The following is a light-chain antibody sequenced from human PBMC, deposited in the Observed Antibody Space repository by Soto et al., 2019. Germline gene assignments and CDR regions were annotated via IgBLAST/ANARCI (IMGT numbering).Light chain of an antibody. J-gene: IGLJ2*01. V-gene: IGLV3-21*02. Sequence: SSELTQPPSVSVTPGQTARITCGGNNIGSKGVHWYQQKPGQAPVLVVYDDSDRPSGIPERFSGSNSGNTATLTINRVEAGDEADFFCQVWDDSGDHVVFGGGTKLTVL. CDR3: QVWDDSGDHVV. CDR2: DDS. CDR1: NIGSKG.